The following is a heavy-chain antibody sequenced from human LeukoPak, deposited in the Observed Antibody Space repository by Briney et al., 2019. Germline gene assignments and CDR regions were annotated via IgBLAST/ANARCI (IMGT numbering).Heavy chain of an antibody. CDR2: IYYSGSS. CDR3: ARLWSGERPPDY. J-gene: IGHJ4*02. Sequence: SETLSLTCTVSGCSIISSTYYWGWIRQPPGKGLEWIGSIYYSGSSYYNPSLKSRATISVDTSKNQLSLKLSSVTAANTAVYYCARLWSGERPPDYWGQGTLVTVSS. V-gene: IGHV4-39*01. CDR1: GCSIISSTYY. D-gene: IGHD3-10*01.